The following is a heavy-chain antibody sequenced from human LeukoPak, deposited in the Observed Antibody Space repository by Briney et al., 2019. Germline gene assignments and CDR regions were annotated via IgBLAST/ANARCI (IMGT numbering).Heavy chain of an antibody. CDR3: ARLNRRKVGDKAVVVPAAHFDY. J-gene: IGHJ4*02. CDR2: INHSGST. D-gene: IGHD2-2*01. CDR1: GGSFSGYY. V-gene: IGHV4-34*01. Sequence: PSETLSLTCAVYGGSFSGYYWSWIRQPPGKGLEWIGEINHSGSTNYNPSLKSQVTISVDTSKNQFSLKLSSVTAADTAVYYCARLNRRKVGDKAVVVPAAHFDYWGQGTLVTVSS.